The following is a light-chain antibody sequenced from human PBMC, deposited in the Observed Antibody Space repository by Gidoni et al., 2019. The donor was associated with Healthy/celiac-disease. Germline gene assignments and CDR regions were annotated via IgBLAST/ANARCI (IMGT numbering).Light chain of an antibody. CDR3: GTWDSSLSAGV. V-gene: IGLV1-51*01. CDR1: SSNIGNNY. J-gene: IGLJ7*01. CDR2: DNN. Sequence: QSVLTQPPSVSAPPGQKVTISCSGSSSNIGNNYVSWYQQLPGTAPKLLIYDNNKRPSGIPDRFSGSKSGTSATLGITGLQTGDEADYYCGTWDSSLSAGVFGGGTQLPVL.